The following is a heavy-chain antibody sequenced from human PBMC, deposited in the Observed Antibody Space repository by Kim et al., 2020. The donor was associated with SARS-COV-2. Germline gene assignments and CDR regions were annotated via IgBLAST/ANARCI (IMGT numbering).Heavy chain of an antibody. CDR3: VRELSHSSTYFGY. D-gene: IGHD6-13*01. CDR1: GFSFGGYD. CDR2: ISFDGKKS. J-gene: IGHJ4*02. V-gene: IGHV3-30*03. Sequence: GGSLRLSSETSGFSFGGYDMHWVRQAPGKGPEWVAEISFDGKKSQYVESVRGRFTISRDKFKSTLYLQLNSLRPEDTAVYYCVRELSHSSTYFGYWGQGTLVSVSS.